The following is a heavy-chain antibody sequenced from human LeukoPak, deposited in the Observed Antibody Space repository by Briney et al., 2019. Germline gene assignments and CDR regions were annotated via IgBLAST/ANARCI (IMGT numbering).Heavy chain of an antibody. CDR3: TKALFGSGWYDH. D-gene: IGHD6-19*01. CDR1: GFTFSSFA. J-gene: IGHJ5*02. Sequence: PGGSLRLSCAASGFTFSSFAMSWVRQAPGKGLEWVSVISDNGGKTYYPDSVKGRFTVSRDNSKSILYLQMNSLRAEDTAVYYCTKALFGSGWYDHWGQGTLVTVSS. V-gene: IGHV3-23*01. CDR2: ISDNGGKT.